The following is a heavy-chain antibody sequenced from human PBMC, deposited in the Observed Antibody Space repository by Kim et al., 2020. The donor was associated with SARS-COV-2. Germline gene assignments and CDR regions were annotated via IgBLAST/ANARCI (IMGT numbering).Heavy chain of an antibody. J-gene: IGHJ5*02. CDR1: GGSISSYY. V-gene: IGHV4-59*01. D-gene: IGHD4-17*01. CDR3: ARRSLLDYGGNAGVWFDP. CDR2: IYYSGST. Sequence: SETLSLTCTVSGGSISSYYWSWIRQPPGQGLEWIGYIYYSGSTNYNPSLKSRVTISVDTSKNQFSLKLSSVTAADTAVYYCARRSLLDYGGNAGVWFDPWGQGTLVTVSS.